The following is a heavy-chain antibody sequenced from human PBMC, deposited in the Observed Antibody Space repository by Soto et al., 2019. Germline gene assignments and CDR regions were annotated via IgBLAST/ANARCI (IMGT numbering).Heavy chain of an antibody. Sequence: SETLSLTCTVSGGSISSSSYYWGWIRQHPGKGLEWIGYIYYSGSTYYNPSLKSRVTISVDTSKNQFSLKLSSVTAADTAVYYCARDYGYSGGLGWFDPWGQGTLVTVSS. CDR3: ARDYGYSGGLGWFDP. J-gene: IGHJ5*02. CDR2: IYYSGST. V-gene: IGHV4-31*03. CDR1: GGSISSSSYY. D-gene: IGHD3-16*01.